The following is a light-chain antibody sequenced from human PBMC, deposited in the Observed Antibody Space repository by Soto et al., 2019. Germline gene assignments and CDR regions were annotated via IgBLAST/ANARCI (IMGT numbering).Light chain of an antibody. CDR1: QSVNMH. J-gene: IGKJ4*01. V-gene: IGKV3-15*01. CDR2: GAS. CDR3: QQYNDWPRRLT. Sequence: DIVMTQSPATLSVSPGERATLSCRASQSVNMHLAWYRQKPGQAPRLLIYGASTPATGIPARFSGSGSGTNFTLTISSLQSEDFAVYYCQQYNDWPRRLTFGGGTKVEIK.